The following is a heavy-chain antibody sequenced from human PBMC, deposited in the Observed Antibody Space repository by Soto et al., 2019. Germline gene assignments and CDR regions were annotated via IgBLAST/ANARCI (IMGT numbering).Heavy chain of an antibody. Sequence: ASVKVSCKASGYTFTSYYMHWVRQAPGKGLERMGGFDPEDGETIYAQKFQGRVTMTEDTSTDTAYMELSSLRSEDTAVYYCATEPLVCSSTSCYAGGENWFDPWGQGTLVTVSS. D-gene: IGHD2-2*01. J-gene: IGHJ5*02. CDR3: ATEPLVCSSTSCYAGGENWFDP. CDR2: FDPEDGET. CDR1: GYTFTSYY. V-gene: IGHV1-24*01.